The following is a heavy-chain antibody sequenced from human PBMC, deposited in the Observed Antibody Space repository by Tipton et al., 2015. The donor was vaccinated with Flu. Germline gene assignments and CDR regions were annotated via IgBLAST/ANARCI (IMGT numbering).Heavy chain of an antibody. V-gene: IGHV4-4*07. CDR1: GGSISSYY. D-gene: IGHD3-22*01. Sequence: TLSLTCTVSGGSISSYYWSWIRQPAGKGLEWIGHIYTSGSTNYNPSLKSRVTMSVDTSKNQFSLKLSSVTAADTAVYYCARDFSHYYDSIGNDYWGQGTLATVSS. J-gene: IGHJ4*02. CDR3: ARDFSHYYDSIGNDY. CDR2: IYTSGST.